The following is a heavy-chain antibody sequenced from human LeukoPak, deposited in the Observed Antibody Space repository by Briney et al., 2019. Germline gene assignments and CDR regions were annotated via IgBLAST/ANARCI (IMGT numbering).Heavy chain of an antibody. CDR3: GRHQVLDKATDQ. CDR2: IIPILGIA. CDR1: GGTFSSYA. Sequence: ASVKVSCKASGGTFSSYAISWVRQAPGQGLEWMGRIIPILGIANYAQKFQGRVTITADKSTSTAYMELSSLRSEDTAVYYCGRHQVLDKATDQWGQGILVTVSS. D-gene: IGHD5-24*01. J-gene: IGHJ4*02. V-gene: IGHV1-69*04.